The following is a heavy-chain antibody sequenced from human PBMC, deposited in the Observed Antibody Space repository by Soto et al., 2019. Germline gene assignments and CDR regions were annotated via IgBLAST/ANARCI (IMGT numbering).Heavy chain of an antibody. CDR3: ARGEEEGADYFDY. CDR1: GFTFSSYA. Sequence: QVQLVESGGGVVQPGRSLRLSCAASGFTFSSYAMHWVRQAPGKGLEGVAVISYDGSNKYYADSVKGRFTISRDNSKNTLDLQMNSLRAEDTAVYYCARGEEEGADYFDYWGQGTLVTVSS. J-gene: IGHJ4*02. CDR2: ISYDGSNK. V-gene: IGHV3-30-3*01.